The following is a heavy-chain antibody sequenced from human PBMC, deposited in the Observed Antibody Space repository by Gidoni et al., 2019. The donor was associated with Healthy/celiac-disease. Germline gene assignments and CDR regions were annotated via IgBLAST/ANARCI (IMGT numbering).Heavy chain of an antibody. CDR2: ISGSGAST. CDR3: AKIESMVRGILKDFDY. J-gene: IGHJ4*02. D-gene: IGHD3-10*01. V-gene: IGHV3-23*01. CDR1: GFTFSSYA. Sequence: EVQLLESGGGLGQPGGSLRLSCAASGFTFSSYAMSWVRQAPGKGLEWVSAISGSGASTYYADSVKGRFTISRDNSKNTLYLQMNSLRAEDTAVYYCAKIESMVRGILKDFDYWGQGTLVTVSS.